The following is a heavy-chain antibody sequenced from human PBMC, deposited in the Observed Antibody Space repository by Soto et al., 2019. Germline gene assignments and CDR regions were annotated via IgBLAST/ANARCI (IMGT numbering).Heavy chain of an antibody. Sequence: TLSLTCTVSGGSISSGGYYWSWIRQHPGKGLEWIGYIYYSGSTYYNPSLKSRVTISVDTSKNQFSLKLSSVTAADTAVYYCARGLSWDIVVAPNWFDPWGQGTLVTVSS. CDR3: ARGLSWDIVVAPNWFDP. D-gene: IGHD2-2*01. V-gene: IGHV4-31*03. CDR1: GGSISSGGYY. J-gene: IGHJ5*02. CDR2: IYYSGST.